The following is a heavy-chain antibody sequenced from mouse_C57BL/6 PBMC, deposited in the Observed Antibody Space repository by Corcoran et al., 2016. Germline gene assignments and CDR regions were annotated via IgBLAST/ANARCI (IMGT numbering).Heavy chain of an antibody. CDR2: IYPRSGNT. Sequence: QVQLQQSGAELARPGASVKLSCKASGYTFTSYGISWVKQRTGQGLEWIGEIYPRSGNTYYNEKFKGKATRTADKSSSTAYMELRSLTSEDSAVYFCARGTGTGVAYWGQGTLVTVSA. CDR1: GYTFTSYG. CDR3: ARGTGTGVAY. D-gene: IGHD4-1*01. J-gene: IGHJ3*01. V-gene: IGHV1-81*01.